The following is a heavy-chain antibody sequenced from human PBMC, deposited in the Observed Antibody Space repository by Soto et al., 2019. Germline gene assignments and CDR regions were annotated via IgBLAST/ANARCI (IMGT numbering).Heavy chain of an antibody. D-gene: IGHD6-13*01. J-gene: IGHJ4*02. Sequence: ASVKVSCKASGYTLASYGISWVRQAPGQGLEWMGWISANNGNTNYAQKLQGRVTMTTDTSTNTAYMELRSLRSDDTAVYYCARPLQQLAPNFDYWGQGTLVTVSS. V-gene: IGHV1-18*01. CDR2: ISANNGNT. CDR3: ARPLQQLAPNFDY. CDR1: GYTLASYG.